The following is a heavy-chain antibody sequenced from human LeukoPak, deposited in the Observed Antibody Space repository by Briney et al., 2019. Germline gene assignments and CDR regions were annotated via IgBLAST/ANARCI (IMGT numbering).Heavy chain of an antibody. D-gene: IGHD3-10*01. J-gene: IGHJ4*02. V-gene: IGHV4-39*07. CDR1: GGSISSSSYY. CDR2: GYHIGST. Sequence: PSETLSLTCTVSGGSISSSSYYWGWIRQPPGKGLEWIGSGYHIGSTYFNPSLRSRVTILIDTSKNQFSLKLSSVAAADTAVYYCARMVPYASGNYYFDYWGQGTLVTVSS. CDR3: ARMVPYASGNYYFDY.